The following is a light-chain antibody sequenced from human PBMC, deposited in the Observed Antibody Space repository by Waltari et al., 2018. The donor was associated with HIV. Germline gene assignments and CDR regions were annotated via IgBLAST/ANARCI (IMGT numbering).Light chain of an antibody. Sequence: EIVLTQSPATLSLPPGARANLSCRASQSFSSYLAWYQQKPGPAPRLRIYDASNRANGIPARFSGSGSGTDFTLTISSLEPEDFAFYYCQHRSSWPPLTFGGGTKVEIK. CDR2: DAS. CDR1: QSFSSY. CDR3: QHRSSWPPLT. J-gene: IGKJ4*01. V-gene: IGKV3-11*01.